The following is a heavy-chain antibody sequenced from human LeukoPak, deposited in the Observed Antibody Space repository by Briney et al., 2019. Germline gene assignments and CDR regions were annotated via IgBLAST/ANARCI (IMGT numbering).Heavy chain of an antibody. CDR2: ESYDGSNK. CDR1: VFSFRSYG. D-gene: IGHD2-15*01. CDR3: AKDHQVAATRGWFDP. V-gene: IGHV3-30*18. J-gene: IGHJ5*02. Sequence: PVGSLGLSCAASVFSFRSYGMHWVRQAAGKGLEWVAVESYDGSNKYYADSVKGRFTISRDNSKNTLYLQMNSLRAEDTAVYYCAKDHQVAATRGWFDPWGQGTLVTVSS.